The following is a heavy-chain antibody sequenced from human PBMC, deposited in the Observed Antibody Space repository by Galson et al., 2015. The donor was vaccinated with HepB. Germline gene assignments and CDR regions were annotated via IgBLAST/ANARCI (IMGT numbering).Heavy chain of an antibody. D-gene: IGHD5-18*01. Sequence: SLRLSCAASGFTFSSYAMHWVRQAPGKGLEYVSAISSNGGSTYYADSVKGRFTISRDNSKNTLYLQMSSLRAEDTAVYYCVKYSYGPDNFDYWGQGTLVTVSS. V-gene: IGHV3-64D*06. CDR2: ISSNGGST. CDR1: GFTFSSYA. CDR3: VKYSYGPDNFDY. J-gene: IGHJ4*02.